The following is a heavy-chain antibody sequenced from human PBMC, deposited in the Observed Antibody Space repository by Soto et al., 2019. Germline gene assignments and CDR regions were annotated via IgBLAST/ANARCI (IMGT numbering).Heavy chain of an antibody. CDR3: ARSRDIVVVVAATVAKYYYYGMDV. CDR2: IIPNFGTA. CDR1: GVTFSCYS. D-gene: IGHD2-15*01. Sequence: SVKVSCKASGVTFSCYSMCWARQAPGQGLEWMGWIIPNFGTANYAQKFQGRVTITADESTSTAYMELSSLRSEDTAVYYCARSRDIVVVVAATVAKYYYYGMDVWGQGTTVTVSS. V-gene: IGHV1-69*13. J-gene: IGHJ6*02.